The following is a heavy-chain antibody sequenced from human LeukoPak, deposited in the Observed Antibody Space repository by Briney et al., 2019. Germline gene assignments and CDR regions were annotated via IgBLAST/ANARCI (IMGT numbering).Heavy chain of an antibody. J-gene: IGHJ4*02. CDR2: INPNSGGT. CDR1: GYSFTGYY. V-gene: IGHV1-2*02. Sequence: GASVKVSCKASGYSFTGYYMHWVRQAPGQGLEWMGWINPNSGGTNYAQKFQGRVTMTRDTSISTAYMELSRLRSDDTAVYYCARAGRGSYNSAFDYWGQGTLVTVSS. CDR3: ARAGRGSYNSAFDY. D-gene: IGHD1-26*01.